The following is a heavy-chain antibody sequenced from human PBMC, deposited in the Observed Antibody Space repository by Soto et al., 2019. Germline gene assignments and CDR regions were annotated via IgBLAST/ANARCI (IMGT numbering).Heavy chain of an antibody. V-gene: IGHV3-73*02. D-gene: IGHD5-18*01. CDR1: GFTFSDSA. CDR3: TRRRDWTAMDPRDY. CDR2: IRSKVNTYAT. J-gene: IGHJ4*02. Sequence: EVQLVESGGGLVQPGGSLKLSCAASGFTFSDSAMHWVRQASGKGLEWVGRIRSKVNTYATAYAASVKGRFTISRDDSMNTAYLKMNSLKTEDTAVYYCTRRRDWTAMDPRDYWGQGTLVTVSS.